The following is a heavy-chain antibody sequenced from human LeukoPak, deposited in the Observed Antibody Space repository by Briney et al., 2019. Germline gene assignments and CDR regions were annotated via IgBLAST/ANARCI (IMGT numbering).Heavy chain of an antibody. CDR3: ARDGGTRLGFDP. J-gene: IGHJ5*02. Sequence: PSETLSLTCAMHSESSGGDDWTWIRQPAGKGLEWIGEVSPGGSTRYNPSLRSRVTISLDTSRSRFSLRLSSVTAADTGVYYCARDGGTRLGFDPWGQGTLVTVSS. CDR2: VSPGGST. D-gene: IGHD3-16*01. CDR1: SESSGGDD. V-gene: IGHV4-34*01.